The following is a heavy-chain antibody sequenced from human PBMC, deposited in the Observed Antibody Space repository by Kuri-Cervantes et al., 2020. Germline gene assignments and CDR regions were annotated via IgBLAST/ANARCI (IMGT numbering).Heavy chain of an antibody. V-gene: IGHV3-48*01. Sequence: GESLKISCAASGFTFSSYSMNWVRQAPGKGLEWVSYISSSSSTIYYADSVKGRFTISRDNAKNSLYLQMNSLRAEDTAVYYCARDRSSGWTYYFDYWGQGTLVTVSS. J-gene: IGHJ4*02. CDR3: ARDRSSGWTYYFDY. CDR1: GFTFSSYS. D-gene: IGHD6-19*01. CDR2: ISSSSSTI.